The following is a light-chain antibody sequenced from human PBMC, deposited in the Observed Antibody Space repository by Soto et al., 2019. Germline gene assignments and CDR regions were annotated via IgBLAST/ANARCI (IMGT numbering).Light chain of an antibody. Sequence: QSVLTQPASVSGSPGQSITITCSGTSSDVGFYNHVSWYQQHPGEAPKLLIYEVTIRPSGVSNRFSGSKSGNTAYLTVSGLQAEDEGDYYCSSYTSSIALAIFGGGTKLPVL. CDR2: EVT. J-gene: IGLJ2*01. CDR3: SSYTSSIALAI. CDR1: SSDVGFYNH. V-gene: IGLV2-14*01.